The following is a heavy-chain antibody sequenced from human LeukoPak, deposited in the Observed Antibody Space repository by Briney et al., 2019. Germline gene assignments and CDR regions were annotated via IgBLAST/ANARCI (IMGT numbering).Heavy chain of an antibody. CDR2: ISGSGGST. Sequence: GGPLRLSCAASGFTFSIYAMSWVRQAPGNGLECVSAISGSGGSTYYADSVKGRFTISRDNSKNTLYLQMNSLRAEDTAVYYCAKDHAYRYSGYDWGYGHQFAGAYFDYWGQGTLVTVSS. J-gene: IGHJ4*02. V-gene: IGHV3-23*01. CDR3: AKDHAYRYSGYDWGYGHQFAGAYFDY. CDR1: GFTFSIYA. D-gene: IGHD5-12*01.